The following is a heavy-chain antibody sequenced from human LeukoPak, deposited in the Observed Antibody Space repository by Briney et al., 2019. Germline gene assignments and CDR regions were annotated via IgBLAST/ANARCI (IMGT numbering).Heavy chain of an antibody. CDR1: GYSFTSYW. CDR2: IYPGDSDT. D-gene: IGHD4-11*01. CDR3: ARLRYDYSNYVPYYYMDV. Sequence: KPGESLKISCKGSGYSFTSYWIGWVRQMPGKGLEWMGIIYPGDSDTRYSPSFQGQVTISADKSISTAYLQWSSLKASDTAMYYCARLRYDYSNYVPYYYMDVWGKGTTVTVSS. J-gene: IGHJ6*03. V-gene: IGHV5-51*01.